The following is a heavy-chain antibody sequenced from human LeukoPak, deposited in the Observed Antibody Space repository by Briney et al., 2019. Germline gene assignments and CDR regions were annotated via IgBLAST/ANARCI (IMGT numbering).Heavy chain of an antibody. V-gene: IGHV1-69*04. Sequence: SVKVSCKASGGTFNSYAFSWVRQAPGQGLEWMGRITPIVGILNYAQRFQARVTITADESTSTAYLELSRLRSEDTAVYYCATIVVVSGQASDYWGQGTLVTVSS. CDR2: ITPIVGIL. D-gene: IGHD2-21*02. CDR1: GGTFNSYA. J-gene: IGHJ4*02. CDR3: ATIVVVSGQASDY.